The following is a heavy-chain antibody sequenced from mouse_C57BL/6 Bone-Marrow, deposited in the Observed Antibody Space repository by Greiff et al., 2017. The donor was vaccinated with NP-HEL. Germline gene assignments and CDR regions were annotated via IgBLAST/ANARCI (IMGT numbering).Heavy chain of an antibody. CDR2: IRLKSDNYAT. J-gene: IGHJ4*01. Sequence: EVKLVESGGGLVQPGGSMKLSCVASGFTFSNYWMNWVRQSPETGLEWDAQIRLKSDNYATHYAESVKGRFTISRDDSKSSVYLQMNNLRAEDTGIYYCTATTVVATRAHYYAMDYWGQGTSVTVSS. CDR3: TATTVVATRAHYYAMDY. V-gene: IGHV6-3*01. CDR1: GFTFSNYW. D-gene: IGHD1-1*01.